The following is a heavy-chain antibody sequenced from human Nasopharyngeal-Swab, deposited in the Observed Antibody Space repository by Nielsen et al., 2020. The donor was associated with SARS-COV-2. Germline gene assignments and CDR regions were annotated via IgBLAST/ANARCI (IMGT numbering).Heavy chain of an antibody. J-gene: IGHJ4*02. Sequence: GGSLRLSCAASGFTFSSYSMNWVRQAPGKGLEWVSPISSSSYIYYADSVKGRFTISRDNAKNSLYLQMNSLRAEDTAVYYCARSGELRFLEWLNTRPDYWGQGTLVTVSS. CDR2: ISSSSYI. V-gene: IGHV3-21*01. D-gene: IGHD3-3*01. CDR3: ARSGELRFLEWLNTRPDY. CDR1: GFTFSSYS.